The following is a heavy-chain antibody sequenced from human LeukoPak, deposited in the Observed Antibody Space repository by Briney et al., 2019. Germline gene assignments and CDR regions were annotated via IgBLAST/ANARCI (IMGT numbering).Heavy chain of an antibody. D-gene: IGHD3-22*01. J-gene: IGHJ3*02. CDR1: GYSISSGYY. CDR2: IYYSGST. CDR3: ARGAYYYDSSGYYPNDAFDI. Sequence: KPSETLSLTCTVSGYSISSGYYWGWIRQPPGKGLEWIGSIYYSGSTYYNPSLKSRVTISVDTSKNQFSLKLSSVTAADTAVYYCARGAYYYDSSGYYPNDAFDIWGQGTMVTVSS. V-gene: IGHV4-38-2*02.